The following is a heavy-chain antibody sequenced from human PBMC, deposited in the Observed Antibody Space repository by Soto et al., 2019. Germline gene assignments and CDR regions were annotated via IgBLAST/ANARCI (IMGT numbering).Heavy chain of an antibody. Sequence: GGSLRLSCAVSGFTFDDNAMHWVRQAPEKGLEWVSGINWKSDIGYADSVKGRFTISRDNAENSLYLQMNSLRAEDTALYYCAISRDRGGSTTFIYWGQGTQVTVSS. D-gene: IGHD3-16*01. CDR2: INWKSDI. CDR1: GFTFDDNA. V-gene: IGHV3-9*01. J-gene: IGHJ4*02. CDR3: AISRDRGGSTTFIY.